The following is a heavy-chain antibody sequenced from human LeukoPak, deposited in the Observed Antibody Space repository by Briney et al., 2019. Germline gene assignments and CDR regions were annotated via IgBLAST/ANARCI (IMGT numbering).Heavy chain of an antibody. D-gene: IGHD3-10*02. V-gene: IGHV3-48*03. CDR3: AELGITMIGGV. J-gene: IGHJ6*04. CDR1: GFTFSNYE. Sequence: GGSLRLSCAASGFTFSNYEMNWVRQAPGRGLEWGSYISSSGSAIYYADSVKGRFTISRDNAKTSLYLQMNSLRAEDTAVYYCAELGITMIGGVWGKGTTVTISS. CDR2: ISSSGSAI.